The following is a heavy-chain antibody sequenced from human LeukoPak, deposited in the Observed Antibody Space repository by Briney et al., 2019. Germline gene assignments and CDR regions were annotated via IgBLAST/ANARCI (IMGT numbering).Heavy chain of an antibody. J-gene: IGHJ4*02. Sequence: GGSLRLSCAASGFTFSSYSMNWVRQAPGKGLEWVSSISSSSSYIYYADSVKGRFTISRDNAKNSLYLQMNSLRAEDTAVYYCAGDPIAYCGGDCYPPGVWSYWGQGTLVTVSS. V-gene: IGHV3-21*06. CDR1: GFTFSSYS. CDR2: ISSSSSYI. CDR3: AGDPIAYCGGDCYPPGVWSY. D-gene: IGHD2-21*01.